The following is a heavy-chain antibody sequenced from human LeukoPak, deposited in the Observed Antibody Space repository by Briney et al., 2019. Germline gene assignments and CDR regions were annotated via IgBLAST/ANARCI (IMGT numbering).Heavy chain of an antibody. CDR1: GFTFSSYG. V-gene: IGHV3-33*01. Sequence: PGGSLRLSCAASGFTFSSYGMHWVRQAPGKGLEWVAVIWYDGSNKYYADSVKGRFTISRDNSKNTLYLQMNSLRAEDTAVYYCARDGHDSSGYYFLDYWGQGTLVTVSS. CDR3: ARDGHDSSGYYFLDY. J-gene: IGHJ4*02. CDR2: IWYDGSNK. D-gene: IGHD3-22*01.